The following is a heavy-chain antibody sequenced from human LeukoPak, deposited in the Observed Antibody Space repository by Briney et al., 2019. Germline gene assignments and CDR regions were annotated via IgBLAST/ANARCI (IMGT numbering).Heavy chain of an antibody. D-gene: IGHD5-24*01. CDR1: GGTFSSYA. CDR2: IIPIFGTA. J-gene: IGHJ4*02. CDR3: ARGIIRDGHNDY. Sequence: ASVEVSCKASGGTFSSYAISWVRQAPGQGLEWMGGIIPIFGTANYAQKFQGRVTITADESTSTAYMELSSLRSEDTAVYYCARGIIRDGHNDYWGQGTLVTVSS. V-gene: IGHV1-69*13.